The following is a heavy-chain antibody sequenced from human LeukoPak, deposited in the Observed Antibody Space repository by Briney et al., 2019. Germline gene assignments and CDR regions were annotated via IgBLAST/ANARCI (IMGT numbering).Heavy chain of an antibody. CDR1: GFTFSSYW. J-gene: IGHJ4*02. Sequence: PGGSLRLSCAASGFTFSSYWMSWVRQAPGKGLEWVANIKQDGSEEYYVDSVKGRFTISRDNAKNSLYLQMNSLRAEDTAVYYCARVGGIGDYYFVYWGQGTLVTVSS. V-gene: IGHV3-7*05. D-gene: IGHD3-16*01. CDR3: ARVGGIGDYYFVY. CDR2: IKQDGSEE.